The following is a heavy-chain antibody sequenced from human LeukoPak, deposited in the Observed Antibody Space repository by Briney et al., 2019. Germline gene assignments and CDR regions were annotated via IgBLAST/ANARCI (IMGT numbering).Heavy chain of an antibody. CDR1: GFTFSSYG. Sequence: GGSLRLSCAASGFTFSSYGMHWVRQAPGKGLEWVAVISYDGSNKYYADSVKGRFTISRDNSKNTLYLQMNSLRAKDTAVYYCSSLLGYCSGGSCYYFDYWGQGTLVTVSS. D-gene: IGHD2-15*01. CDR2: ISYDGSNK. J-gene: IGHJ4*02. CDR3: SSLLGYCSGGSCYYFDY. V-gene: IGHV3-30*03.